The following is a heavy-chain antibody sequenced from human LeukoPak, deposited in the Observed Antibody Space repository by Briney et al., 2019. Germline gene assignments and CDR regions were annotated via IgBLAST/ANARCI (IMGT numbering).Heavy chain of an antibody. J-gene: IGHJ4*02. CDR1: GYTFTGYY. D-gene: IGHD6-19*01. V-gene: IGHV1-2*02. Sequence: ASVKVSCKASGYTFTGYYMHWVRQAPGQGLEWMGWINPNSGGTNYAQKFQGRVTMTMDTSISTAYMELSRLRSDDTAVYYCARAGFLAVAGTNYFDYWGQGTLVTVSS. CDR2: INPNSGGT. CDR3: ARAGFLAVAGTNYFDY.